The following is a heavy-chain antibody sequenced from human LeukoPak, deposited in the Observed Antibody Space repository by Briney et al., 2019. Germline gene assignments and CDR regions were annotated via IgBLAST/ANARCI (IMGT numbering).Heavy chain of an antibody. V-gene: IGHV3-30*04. Sequence: GGSLRLSCAASGFTFSSYAMHWVRQAPGKGLEWVAVISYDGSNKYHADSVKGRFTISRDNSKNTLYLQMNSLRAEDTAVYYCARDSGLIVVVYLLDYWGQGTLVTVSS. CDR2: ISYDGSNK. D-gene: IGHD2-15*01. J-gene: IGHJ4*02. CDR1: GFTFSSYA. CDR3: ARDSGLIVVVYLLDY.